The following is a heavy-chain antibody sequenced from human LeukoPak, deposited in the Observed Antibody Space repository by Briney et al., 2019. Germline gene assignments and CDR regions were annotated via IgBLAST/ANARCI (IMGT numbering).Heavy chain of an antibody. CDR3: ASSSWYGKLDY. Sequence: SETLSLTCTVSGGSISSYYWSWIRQPPGKGLEWIGYIYYSGSANYNPSLKSRVTISVDTSKNQFSLKLSSVTAADTAVYYCASSSWYGKLDYWGQGTLVTVSS. D-gene: IGHD6-13*01. CDR1: GGSISSYY. V-gene: IGHV4-59*08. J-gene: IGHJ4*02. CDR2: IYYSGSA.